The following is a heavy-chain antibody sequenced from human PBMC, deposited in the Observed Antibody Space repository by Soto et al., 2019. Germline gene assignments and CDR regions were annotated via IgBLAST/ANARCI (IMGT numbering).Heavy chain of an antibody. V-gene: IGHV3-7*01. CDR2: INEDGSVK. CDR3: AREFR. J-gene: IGHJ4*02. Sequence: EVQLVESGGGLVQPGESLRLSCAASGFSFSTSWMSWVRQAPGKGLEWVANINEDGSVKKYVDSVKGRFTISRDNAKNSLYLQMNSLRAEDTAVYYCAREFRWGQGTLVAVSS. CDR1: GFSFSTSW.